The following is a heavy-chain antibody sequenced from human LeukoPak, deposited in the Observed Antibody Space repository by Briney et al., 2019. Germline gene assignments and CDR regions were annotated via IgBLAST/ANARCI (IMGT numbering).Heavy chain of an antibody. Sequence: PSETLSLTCTVSGDSINGFYLNWIRQPPGKGLEWIGYIYYSGNTNYNPSLKSRVTMSVDTSTNQFSLKLSSVTAADTAVYYCASSKTPWIQLWFFDIWGQGTMVTVSS. V-gene: IGHV4-59*01. CDR3: ASSKTPWIQLWFFDI. D-gene: IGHD5-18*01. J-gene: IGHJ3*02. CDR1: GDSINGFY. CDR2: IYYSGNT.